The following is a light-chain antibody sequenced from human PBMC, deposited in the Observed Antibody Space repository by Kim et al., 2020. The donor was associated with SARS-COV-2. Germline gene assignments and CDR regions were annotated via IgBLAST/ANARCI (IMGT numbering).Light chain of an antibody. V-gene: IGKV3-15*01. CDR1: QTVSNN. CDR2: AAS. CDR3: QQHDNWPPYT. Sequence: IVMTQSPATLSVSPGERATLSCRASQTVSNNLAWYQQKPGQAPTLLIYAASTRATGIPARFSGSGSGTEFTLTISSLQSEDSAVYYCQQHDNWPPYTFGKGTKLE. J-gene: IGKJ2*01.